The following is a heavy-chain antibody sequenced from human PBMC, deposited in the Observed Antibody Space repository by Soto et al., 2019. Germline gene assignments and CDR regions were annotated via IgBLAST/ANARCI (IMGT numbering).Heavy chain of an antibody. CDR3: ARRINYYDSSGYYSVSYFDY. CDR2: IYYSGST. Sequence: SETLSVTCTVSGGSISSSSYYWGWIRQPPGKGLEWIGSIYYSGSTYYNPSLKSRVTISVDTSKNQFSLKLSSVTAADTAVYYCARRINYYDSSGYYSVSYFDYWGQGTLVTVSS. D-gene: IGHD3-22*01. J-gene: IGHJ4*01. V-gene: IGHV4-39*01. CDR1: GGSISSSSYY.